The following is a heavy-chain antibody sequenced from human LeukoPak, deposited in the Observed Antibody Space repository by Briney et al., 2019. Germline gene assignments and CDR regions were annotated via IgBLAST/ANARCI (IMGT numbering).Heavy chain of an antibody. J-gene: IGHJ6*02. CDR1: GFSLSTNGVG. Sequence: SGPTLVKPTETLTLTCTFSGFSLSTNGVGVGWVRQPPGGALEWLAVVYWNDDKRYSPSLRTRLTITKDTSRNYVVLAMHDMDPADTATYYCVHRKVYYGMDFRGQGTMVTVSS. CDR2: VYWNDDK. V-gene: IGHV2-5*01. CDR3: VHRKVYYGMDF.